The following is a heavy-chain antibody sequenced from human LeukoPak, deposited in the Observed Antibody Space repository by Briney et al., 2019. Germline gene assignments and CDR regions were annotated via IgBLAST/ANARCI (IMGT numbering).Heavy chain of an antibody. J-gene: IGHJ4*02. CDR3: AXHSGAYGGAFDY. CDR2: FQYSGST. Sequence: SETLSLTCTVSGGSISGFYWSWIRQPPGKTLEWIAYFQYSGSTDYNPSLKSRVTLSSDTSKNQLSLKLSSVTAADTAVYYCAXHSGAYGGAFDYWGQGTLVTVSS. CDR1: GGSISGFY. V-gene: IGHV4-59*08. D-gene: IGHD3-10*01.